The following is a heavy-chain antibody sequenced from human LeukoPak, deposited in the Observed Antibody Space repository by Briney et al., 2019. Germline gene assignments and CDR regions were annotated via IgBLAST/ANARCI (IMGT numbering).Heavy chain of an antibody. CDR2: IYHSGST. CDR1: GDSVRDYY. CDR3: ARATPVIFGVVMLDP. J-gene: IGHJ5*02. D-gene: IGHD3-3*02. Sequence: PSETLSLTCTVSGDSVRDYYWTWIRQAPGKGLEWIGYIYHSGSTTYNPSLESRVTISVDTSNNQFSLKLTSVTAADTAVYYCARATPVIFGVVMLDPWGQGTLVTVSS. V-gene: IGHV4-59*02.